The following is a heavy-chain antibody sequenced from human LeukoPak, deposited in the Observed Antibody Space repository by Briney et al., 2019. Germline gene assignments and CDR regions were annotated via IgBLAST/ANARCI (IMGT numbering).Heavy chain of an antibody. Sequence: ASVKVSCEASGYTFTSYGISWVRQAPGQGLEWVGWISAYNGNTNYAQKLQGRVTMTTDTSTSTAYMELRSLRSDDTAVYYCARQRVGITIFGVAPGYFDYWGQGTLVTVSS. V-gene: IGHV1-18*01. CDR3: ARQRVGITIFGVAPGYFDY. CDR2: ISAYNGNT. CDR1: GYTFTSYG. D-gene: IGHD3-3*01. J-gene: IGHJ4*02.